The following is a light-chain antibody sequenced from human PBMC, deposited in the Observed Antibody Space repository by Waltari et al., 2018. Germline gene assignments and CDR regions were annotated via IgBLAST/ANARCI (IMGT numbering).Light chain of an antibody. CDR1: QGISSW. Sequence: DIQMTQSPSSLSASVGDRVPITCRASQGISSWLVWYQQKPGRAPKLLIYKASSLQSGVPSRFSGSGSGTDFTLTISSLQPEDFATYYCQQYNSAPWTFGQGTKVE. V-gene: IGKV1-12*01. J-gene: IGKJ1*01. CDR2: KAS. CDR3: QQYNSAPWT.